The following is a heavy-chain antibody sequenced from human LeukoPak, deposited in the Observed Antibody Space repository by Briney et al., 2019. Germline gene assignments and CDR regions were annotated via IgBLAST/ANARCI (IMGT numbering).Heavy chain of an antibody. D-gene: IGHD3-3*01. CDR1: GGSISSYY. J-gene: IGHJ6*02. CDR2: IYYSGGT. Sequence: ASETLSLTCTVSGGSISSYYWSWIRQPPGKGLEWIGYIYYSGGTNYNPSLKSRVTISVDTSKNQFSLKLSSVTAADTAVYYCARAYYDFWSGYYPTYYYYGMDVWGQGTTVTVSS. V-gene: IGHV4-59*01. CDR3: ARAYYDFWSGYYPTYYYYGMDV.